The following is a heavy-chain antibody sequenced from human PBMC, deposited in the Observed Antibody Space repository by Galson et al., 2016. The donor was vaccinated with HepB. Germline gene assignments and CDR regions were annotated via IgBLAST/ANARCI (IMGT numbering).Heavy chain of an antibody. CDR1: GFTFRDYG. CDR3: AKDATAYCRGYCPTPFDY. D-gene: IGHD2-21*01. J-gene: IGHJ4*02. CDR2: ISYDGSHT. V-gene: IGHV3-30*18. Sequence: SLRLSCAASGFTFRDYGVHWVRQAAGKGLEWVAFISYDGSHTYSADSVEGRFTISRGNSENTLYLQMNSLRPEDTALYYYAKDATAYCRGYCPTPFDYWGQGTLVTVSS.